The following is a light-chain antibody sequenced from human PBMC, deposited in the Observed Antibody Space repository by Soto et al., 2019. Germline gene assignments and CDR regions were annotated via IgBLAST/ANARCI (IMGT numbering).Light chain of an antibody. Sequence: QSALTQPASVSGSPGQSITISCTGTSSDVGTYNLVSWYQHHPGKVPKLLIYEDTKRPSGVPARFSASKSGNTASLTISGLQAEDEADYFCTSYTSGSLYVFGTGTKVTVL. CDR3: TSYTSGSLYV. CDR1: SSDVGTYNL. V-gene: IGLV2-14*02. CDR2: EDT. J-gene: IGLJ1*01.